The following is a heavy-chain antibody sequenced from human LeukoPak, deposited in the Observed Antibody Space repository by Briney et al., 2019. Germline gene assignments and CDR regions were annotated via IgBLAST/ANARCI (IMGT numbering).Heavy chain of an antibody. D-gene: IGHD3-22*01. Sequence: KPSGTLSLTCTVSGGSISTYYWSWVRQPPGKGLEWIGYIYYSGSTNYNPSLKSRVTISVDTSKNQFSLKLSSVTAADTAVYYCARVTYYYDSSGYYYYFDYWGQGTLVTVSS. CDR1: GGSISTYY. CDR3: ARVTYYYDSSGYYYYFDY. CDR2: IYYSGST. V-gene: IGHV4-59*01. J-gene: IGHJ4*02.